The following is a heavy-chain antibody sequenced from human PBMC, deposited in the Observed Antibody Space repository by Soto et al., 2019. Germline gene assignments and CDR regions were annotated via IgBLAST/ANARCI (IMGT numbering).Heavy chain of an antibody. D-gene: IGHD3-22*01. Sequence: GGSLRLSCAASGFTFSSYWMHWARQAPGKGLEWVSRIISIISYIYYADSVKGRFTISRDNAKNSLYLQMNSLRAEDTAVYYCMAWRFPLTYYYDSSGSPAGAFDIWGQGTMVTVSS. V-gene: IGHV3-21*01. CDR3: MAWRFPLTYYYDSSGSPAGAFDI. J-gene: IGHJ3*02. CDR1: GFTFSSYW. CDR2: IISIISYI.